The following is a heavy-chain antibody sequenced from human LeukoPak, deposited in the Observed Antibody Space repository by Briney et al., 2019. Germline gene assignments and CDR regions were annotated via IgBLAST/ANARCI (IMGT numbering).Heavy chain of an antibody. Sequence: GGSLRLSCAASGVTFSNYWMTWVRQAPGKGLEWVASIKQDGSEKYYVDSVKGRFTISRDNAKNSLYLQMNGLRAEDTAVYYCAREFCSSTNCYFDYWGQGTLVTVSS. D-gene: IGHD2-2*01. J-gene: IGHJ4*02. CDR1: GVTFSNYW. V-gene: IGHV3-7*01. CDR2: IKQDGSEK. CDR3: AREFCSSTNCYFDY.